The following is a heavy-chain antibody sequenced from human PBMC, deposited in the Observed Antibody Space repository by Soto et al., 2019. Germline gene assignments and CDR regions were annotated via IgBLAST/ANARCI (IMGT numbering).Heavy chain of an antibody. CDR2: IIPIFGTA. D-gene: IGHD4-17*01. V-gene: IGHV1-69*01. CDR3: ARPDYGGNFPLDY. CDR1: GGTFSSYA. Sequence: VKVSCKASGGTFSSYAISWLRQAPGQGLEWMGGIIPIFGTANYAQKFQGRVTITADESTSTAYMELSSLRSEDTAVYYCARPDYGGNFPLDYWGQGTLVTVSS. J-gene: IGHJ4*02.